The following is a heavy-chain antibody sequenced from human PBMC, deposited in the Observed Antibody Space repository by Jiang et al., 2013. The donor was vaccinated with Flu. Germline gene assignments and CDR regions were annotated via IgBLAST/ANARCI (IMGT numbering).Heavy chain of an antibody. CDR2: IYYSGTT. Sequence: GPGLVKPSETLSLTCTVSGGSIGGSYWSWIRQPPGKGLEWIGHIYYSGTTNYNPSLKSRVTISVDTSKNQFSLKLTSVTAADTAMYYCARSIVPRTYYYFDSWGQGTLVTVSS. D-gene: IGHD2-2*01. V-gene: IGHV4-59*01. J-gene: IGHJ4*02. CDR3: ARSIVPRTYYYFDS. CDR1: GGSIGGSY.